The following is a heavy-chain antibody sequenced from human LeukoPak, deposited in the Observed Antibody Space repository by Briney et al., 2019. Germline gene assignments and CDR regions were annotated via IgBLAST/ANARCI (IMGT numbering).Heavy chain of an antibody. CDR2: INHSGST. CDR3: ARVGEIDRYGDYADY. V-gene: IGHV4-34*01. J-gene: IGHJ4*02. Sequence: PSETLSLTCAVYGGSFSGYYWSWIRQPPGKGLEWIGEINHSGSTNYNPSLKSRVTISVDTSKNQFSLKLSSVTAADTAVYYCARVGEIDRYGDYADYWAREPWSPSPQ. CDR1: GGSFSGYY. D-gene: IGHD4-17*01.